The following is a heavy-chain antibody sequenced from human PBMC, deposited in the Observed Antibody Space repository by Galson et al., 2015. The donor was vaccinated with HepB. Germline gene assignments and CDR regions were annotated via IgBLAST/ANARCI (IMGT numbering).Heavy chain of an antibody. J-gene: IGHJ4*02. CDR2: INHSGST. CDR3: ASVPGGTHYDSSGRMNYFDY. Sequence: LSLTCAVYGGSFSGYYWSWIRQPPGKGLEWIGEINHSGSTNYNPSLKSRVTISVDTSKNQFSLKLSSVTAADTAVYYCASVPGGTHYDSSGRMNYFDYWGQGTLVTVSS. CDR1: GGSFSGYY. V-gene: IGHV4-34*01. D-gene: IGHD3-22*01.